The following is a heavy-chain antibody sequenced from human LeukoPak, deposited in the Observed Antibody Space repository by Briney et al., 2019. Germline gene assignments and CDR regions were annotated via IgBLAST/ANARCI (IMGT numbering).Heavy chain of an antibody. V-gene: IGHV3-7*01. D-gene: IGHD2-21*02. J-gene: IGHJ1*01. CDR1: GFTFINYA. CDR2: INPDGRDT. Sequence: PGGSLRLSCAASGFTFINYAMSWVRQAPGKGLEWVAHINPDGRDTYYVDSVKGRFTISRDNAQNSMYLQMNSLRVEDTAVYYCTSWGDTTAEYFQRWGQGTLVTVSS. CDR3: TSWGDTTAEYFQR.